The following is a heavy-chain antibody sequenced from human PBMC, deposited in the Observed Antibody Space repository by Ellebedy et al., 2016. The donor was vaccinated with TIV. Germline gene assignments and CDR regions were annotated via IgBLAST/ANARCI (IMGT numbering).Heavy chain of an antibody. CDR2: ITPIFGTA. D-gene: IGHD2-2*01. V-gene: IGHV1-69*13. Sequence: SVKVSCKASGGAFSKYALSWVRQAPGQGLEWMGGITPIFGTAKYAQKFQGRVTITADEFTITASMEMSSLTSEDTAVYYCARGVGTQHYYHYGMDVWGQGTTVIVSS. CDR1: GGAFSKYA. J-gene: IGHJ6*02. CDR3: ARGVGTQHYYHYGMDV.